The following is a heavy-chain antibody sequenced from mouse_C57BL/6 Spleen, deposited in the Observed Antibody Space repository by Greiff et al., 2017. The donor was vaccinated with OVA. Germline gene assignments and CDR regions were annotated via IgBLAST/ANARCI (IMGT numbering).Heavy chain of an antibody. CDR2: INYDGSST. CDR1: GFTFSDYY. CDR3: AREGLTGPFAY. D-gene: IGHD4-1*01. J-gene: IGHJ3*01. V-gene: IGHV5-16*01. Sequence: EVHLVESEGGLVQPGSSMKLSCTASGFTFSDYYMAWVRQVPEKGLEWVANINYDGSSTYYLDSLKSRFIISRDNAKNILYLQMSSLKSEDTATYYCAREGLTGPFAYWGQGTLVTVSA.